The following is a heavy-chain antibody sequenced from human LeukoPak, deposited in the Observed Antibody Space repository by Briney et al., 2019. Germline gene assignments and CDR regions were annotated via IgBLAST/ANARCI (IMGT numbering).Heavy chain of an antibody. CDR3: ARVVGTAMAGYYYYYMDV. Sequence: GGSLRLSCAASGFTFSDYYMSWIRQAPGKGLEWVSSISSSSSYIYYADSVKGRFTISRDNAKNTLYLQMNSLRAEDTAVYYCARVVGTAMAGYYYYYMDVWGKGTTVTVSS. D-gene: IGHD5-18*01. CDR2: ISSSSSYI. J-gene: IGHJ6*03. CDR1: GFTFSDYY. V-gene: IGHV3-11*06.